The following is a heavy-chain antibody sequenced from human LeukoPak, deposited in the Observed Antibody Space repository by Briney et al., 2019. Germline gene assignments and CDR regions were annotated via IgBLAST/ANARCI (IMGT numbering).Heavy chain of an antibody. J-gene: IGHJ5*02. CDR1: GYTFTGYC. CDR2: INPNSGGT. V-gene: IGHV1-2*02. Sequence: ASVKVSCKDSGYTFTGYCMHGVRQAPGQGLEWMGWINPNSGGTNYAQKFQDRVTMTRDTSTPTAYMELRRLRSDDTAVYYRGRGIQSFDPWGQGTLVTFSS. CDR3: GRGIQSFDP.